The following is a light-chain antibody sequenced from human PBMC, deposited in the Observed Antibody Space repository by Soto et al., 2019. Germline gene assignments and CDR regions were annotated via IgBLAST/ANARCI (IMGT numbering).Light chain of an antibody. CDR2: AAS. CDR3: QQYYSYPYT. V-gene: IGKV1-8*01. Sequence: IQMTQSPSSFSASTGDRVTITCRASQGISSYLAWYQQKPGKAPNLLIYAASTLQSGVPSRFSGSGSGTDFTLTISCLQSEDFATYYCQQYYSYPYTFGQGTKLEI. CDR1: QGISSY. J-gene: IGKJ2*01.